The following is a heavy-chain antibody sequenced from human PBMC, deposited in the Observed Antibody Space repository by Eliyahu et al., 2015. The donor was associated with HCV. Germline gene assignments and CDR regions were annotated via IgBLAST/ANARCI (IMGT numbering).Heavy chain of an antibody. CDR1: EYSFTSYW. CDR2: IYPGDSDT. CDR3: ARLREDIVVVLAALPRGYFQH. Sequence: EVQLVQSGAEVKKPGESLKISCKGSEYSFTSYWIGWVRQMPGKGLEWVGIIYPGDSDTRYSPSFRGQVTISADKSISTAYLQWSSLKASDTAMYYCARLREDIVVVLAALPRGYFQHWGQGTLVTVSS. J-gene: IGHJ1*01. D-gene: IGHD2-2*01. V-gene: IGHV5-51*03.